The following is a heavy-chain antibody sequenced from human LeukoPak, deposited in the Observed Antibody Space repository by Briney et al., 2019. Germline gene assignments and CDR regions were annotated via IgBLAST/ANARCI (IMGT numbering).Heavy chain of an antibody. CDR3: ARDKCSSTSCYGIDY. CDR2: IYYSGST. D-gene: IGHD2-2*01. V-gene: IGHV4-59*01. CDR1: GGSISSYY. J-gene: IGHJ4*02. Sequence: PSETLSLTCTVSGGSISSYYWSWLRQPPGKGLEWLGYIYYSGSTNYNPSLKSRVTISVDPSKNQFSLKLSSVTAADTAVYYCARDKCSSTSCYGIDYWGQGTLVAVSS.